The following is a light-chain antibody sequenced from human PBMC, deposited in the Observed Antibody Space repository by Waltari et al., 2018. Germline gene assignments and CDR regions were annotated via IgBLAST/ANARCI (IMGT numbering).Light chain of an antibody. Sequence: QSALTQPASVSGSPGQSLTISCTGTRSAVGGYNYVSWYQQHPGKAPKLMIYEVSNRPSGVSNRFSGSKSGNTASLTISGLQAEDEADYYCSSYTSSSTLYVFGTGTKVTVL. CDR3: SSYTSSSTLYV. J-gene: IGLJ1*01. V-gene: IGLV2-14*01. CDR2: EVS. CDR1: RSAVGGYNY.